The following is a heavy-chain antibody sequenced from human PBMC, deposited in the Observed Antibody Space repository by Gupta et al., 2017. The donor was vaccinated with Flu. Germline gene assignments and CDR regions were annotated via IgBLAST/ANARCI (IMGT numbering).Heavy chain of an antibody. CDR1: GGTFSSYA. CDR2: FIPIFDTV. CDR3: ARDVE. J-gene: IGHJ4*02. D-gene: IGHD3-3*01. Sequence: QVHLVPSGAEVKKPGSSLKVSCKASGGTFSSYAISWVRQAPGQGLEWMGGFIPIFDTVNYAQKFQGRVTITADKSTSTAYLEVSSLRFDDTAVYYCARDVEWGQGTLVTVSS. V-gene: IGHV1-69*06.